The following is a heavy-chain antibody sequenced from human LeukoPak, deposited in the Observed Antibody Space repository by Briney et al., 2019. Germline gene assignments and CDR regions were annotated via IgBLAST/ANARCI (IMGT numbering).Heavy chain of an antibody. V-gene: IGHV3-64*01. CDR2: ISSNGGST. D-gene: IGHD2-15*01. Sequence: PGGSLRLSCAASGFTFSSYAMHWVRQAPGKGLEYVSAISSNGGSTYYANSVKGRFPISRDNSKNTLYLQMGSLRAEDMAVYYCARGGLLPFDYWGQGTLVTVSS. CDR3: ARGGLLPFDY. J-gene: IGHJ4*02. CDR1: GFTFSSYA.